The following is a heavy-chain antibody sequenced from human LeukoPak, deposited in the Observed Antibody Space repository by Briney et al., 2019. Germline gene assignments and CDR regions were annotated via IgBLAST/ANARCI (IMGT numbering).Heavy chain of an antibody. Sequence: PSETLSLTCTVSGGSISSNTYYWGWIRQPPGKGLEWIGSIYYSGSTYYNPSLKSRVTISVDKSKNQFSLKLSSVTAADTAVYYCASLLLYGSGSSLDYWGQGTLVTVSS. J-gene: IGHJ4*02. D-gene: IGHD3-10*01. CDR1: GGSISSNTYY. CDR2: IYYSGST. CDR3: ASLLLYGSGSSLDY. V-gene: IGHV4-39*01.